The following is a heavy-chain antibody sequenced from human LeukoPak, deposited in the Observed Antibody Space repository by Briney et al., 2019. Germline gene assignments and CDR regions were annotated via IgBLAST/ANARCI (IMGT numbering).Heavy chain of an antibody. CDR3: ASGGIYYGAAFDF. D-gene: IGHD1-26*01. CDR1: GFTFDDYA. V-gene: IGHV3-9*01. J-gene: IGHJ4*02. Sequence: PGRSLRLSCAASGFTFDDYAMHWVRQAPGKGLEWVSGISWNSGSIGYADSVKGRFTISRDNAKNSLYLQMNSLRAEDTALYYCASGGIYYGAAFDFWGQGTLVTVSS. CDR2: ISWNSGSI.